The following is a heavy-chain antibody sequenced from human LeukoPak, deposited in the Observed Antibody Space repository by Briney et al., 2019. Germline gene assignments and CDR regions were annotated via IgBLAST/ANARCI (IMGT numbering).Heavy chain of an antibody. CDR1: GYTFSGYY. CDR3: ARAVTSGSSLYFDY. D-gene: IGHD1-26*01. V-gene: IGHV1-46*01. J-gene: IGHJ4*02. Sequence: GASVKVSCKASGYTFSGYYIHWVRQAPGQGLDWMGIIDPSGGSTTYAQKFQGRVAMTRDTSTSTVYMELSSLRSEDTAVYYCARAVTSGSSLYFDYWGQGTLVTVSS. CDR2: IDPSGGST.